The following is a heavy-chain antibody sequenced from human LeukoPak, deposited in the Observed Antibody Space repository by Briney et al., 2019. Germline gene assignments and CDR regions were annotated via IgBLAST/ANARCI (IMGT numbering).Heavy chain of an antibody. V-gene: IGHV4-34*01. D-gene: IGHD3-3*01. CDR2: INHSGST. CDR3: ARFTYDSSILGVVRGGEGYYYYYYMDV. J-gene: IGHJ6*03. Sequence: KPSETLSLTCAVYGGSFSGYYWSWIRQPPGKGLEWIGEINHSGSTNYNPSLKSRVTISVDTSKNQFSLKLSSVTAADTAVYYCARFTYDSSILGVVRGGEGYYYYYYMDVWGKGTTVTVSS. CDR1: GGSFSGYY.